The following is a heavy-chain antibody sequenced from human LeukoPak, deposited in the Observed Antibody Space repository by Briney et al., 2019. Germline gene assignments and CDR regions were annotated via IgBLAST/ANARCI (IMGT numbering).Heavy chain of an antibody. V-gene: IGHV4-34*01. J-gene: IGHJ5*01. D-gene: IGHD6-13*01. CDR2: INHSGST. Sequence: SETLSLTCAVYGGSFSGYYWSWIRQPPGKGLEWIGEINHSGSTNYNPSLKSRVTISVDTSKNQFSLKLSSVTAADTAVYYCARTEQQLVPWFDSWGQGTLVTVSS. CDR3: ARTEQQLVPWFDS. CDR1: GGSFSGYY.